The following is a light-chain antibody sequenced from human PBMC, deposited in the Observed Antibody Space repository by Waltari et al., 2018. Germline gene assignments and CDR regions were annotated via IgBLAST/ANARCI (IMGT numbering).Light chain of an antibody. CDR3: QQSATSPWT. V-gene: IGKV1-39*01. CDR2: GAV. J-gene: IGKJ1*01. CDR1: KTINRW. Sequence: DIQMTQSPSSLSASVDDRVPITCRASKTINRWLNWYHHSPGKPHKLLIFGAVFLQSGGPSRFTGSGSGTDFSLTISSLQPEDFGTYYCQQSATSPWTFGQGTRVEIK.